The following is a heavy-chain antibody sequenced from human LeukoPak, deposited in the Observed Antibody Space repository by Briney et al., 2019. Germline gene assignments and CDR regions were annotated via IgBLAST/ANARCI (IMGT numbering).Heavy chain of an antibody. Sequence: GGSLRLSCAASGFRFGSSEMNWVRQAPGKGLEWVSYISSLGTKIYYADSVRGRFTMSRDNAKNSLYLQMDGLRAEDTAIYYGARERVTTGGDACDIWGQGTMVTVSS. V-gene: IGHV3-48*03. D-gene: IGHD4-11*01. CDR2: ISSLGTKI. CDR3: ARERVTTGGDACDI. J-gene: IGHJ3*02. CDR1: GFRFGSSE.